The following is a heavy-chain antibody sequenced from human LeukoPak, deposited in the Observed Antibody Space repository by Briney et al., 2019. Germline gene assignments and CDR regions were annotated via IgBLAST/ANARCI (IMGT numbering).Heavy chain of an antibody. CDR3: ARMNWLTTNNPNWFDP. CDR2: MKPNSGDT. D-gene: IGHD4-11*01. V-gene: IGHV1-8*01. J-gene: IGHJ5*02. CDR1: GYTFTSYD. Sequence: ASVKVSCKASGYTFTSYDINWVRQANGQGLEWMGWMKPNSGDTDYAQKFQGRVTMTRDTSINTAYMELSSLTSEDTAVYYCARMNWLTTNNPNWFDPWGQGTLVIVSS.